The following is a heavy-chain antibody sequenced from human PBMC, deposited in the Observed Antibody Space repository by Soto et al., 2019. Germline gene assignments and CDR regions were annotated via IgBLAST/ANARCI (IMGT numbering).Heavy chain of an antibody. D-gene: IGHD6-19*01. J-gene: IGHJ4*02. CDR3: ARHSSGWAYFDF. Sequence: XESLNISCKGSGYTFTKYWISWVRHMSGKGLEWMGRIDPSDSDTTYSPSFQGHVTLSADKSISTVYLSWSSLKASDSAIYYCARHSSGWAYFDFWGQGTLVTVSS. CDR1: GYTFTKYW. V-gene: IGHV5-10-1*01. CDR2: IDPSDSDT.